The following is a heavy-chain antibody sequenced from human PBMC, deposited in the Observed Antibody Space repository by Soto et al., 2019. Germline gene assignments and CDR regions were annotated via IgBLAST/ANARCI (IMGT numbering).Heavy chain of an antibody. J-gene: IGHJ4*02. Sequence: ASLNGYCKTAGYTFTRDGSSCVRQTHGQGLEWMGWISAYNGNTNYAQKLQGRVTMTTDTSTSTAYMELRSLRSDDTAVYYCARHFENYDFRSGYYKYYFGYRGQGTLGTV. D-gene: IGHD3-3*01. CDR1: GYTFTRDG. V-gene: IGHV1-18*01. CDR3: ARHFENYDFRSGYYKYYFGY. CDR2: ISAYNGNT.